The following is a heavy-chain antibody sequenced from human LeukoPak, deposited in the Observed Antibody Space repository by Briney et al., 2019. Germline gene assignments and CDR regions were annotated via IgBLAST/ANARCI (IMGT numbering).Heavy chain of an antibody. J-gene: IGHJ4*02. CDR2: ISGSGGST. D-gene: IGHD3-22*01. CDR3: AKDHYYDSSGYYYDYFDH. V-gene: IGHV3-23*01. Sequence: PGGSLRLSCAASGFTFSDYYMSWIRQAPGKGLEWVSAISGSGGSTYYADSVKGRFTISRDNSKNTLYLQMNSLRAEDTAVYYCAKDHYYDSSGYYYDYFDHWGQGTLVTVSS. CDR1: GFTFSDYY.